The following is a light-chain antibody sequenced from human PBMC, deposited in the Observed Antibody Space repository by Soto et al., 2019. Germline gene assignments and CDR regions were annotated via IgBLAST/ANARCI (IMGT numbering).Light chain of an antibody. CDR1: QSVSSNY. J-gene: IGKJ1*01. CDR3: QQYGSSPKT. CDR2: GAS. Sequence: EIVLTQSPGTLSFSPGEIATLSCRASQSVSSNYLAWYQQKPGQAPRLLIYGASSRATGIPDRFSGSGSGTDVTLTISRLDPEDFAVYYCQQYGSSPKTFGQGTKVEL. V-gene: IGKV3-20*01.